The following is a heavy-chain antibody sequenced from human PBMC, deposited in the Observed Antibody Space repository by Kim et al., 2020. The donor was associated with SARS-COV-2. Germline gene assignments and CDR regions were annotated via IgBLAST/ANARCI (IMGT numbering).Heavy chain of an antibody. Sequence: SETLSLTCTVSGGSISSYYWSWIRQPPGKGLEWIGYIYYSGSTNYNPSLKSRVTISVDTSKNQFSLKLSSVTAADTAVYYCARAVRGVGASFDYWGQGTLVTVSS. CDR3: ARAVRGVGASFDY. V-gene: IGHV4-59*01. J-gene: IGHJ4*02. CDR1: GGSISSYY. D-gene: IGHD1-26*01. CDR2: IYYSGST.